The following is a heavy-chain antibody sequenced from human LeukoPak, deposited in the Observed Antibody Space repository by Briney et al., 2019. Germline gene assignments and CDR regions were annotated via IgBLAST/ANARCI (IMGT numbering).Heavy chain of an antibody. D-gene: IGHD2-2*01. J-gene: IGHJ4*02. CDR1: GFTFSSYE. CDR2: ISSSGSTI. CDR3: ARDLRSPLSAVGRIYFDY. Sequence: GGSLRLSCAASGFTFSSYEMNWVRQAPGKGLEWVSYISSSGSTIYYADSVKGRFTISRDNAKNSPYLQMNSLRAEDTAVYYCARDLRSPLSAVGRIYFDYWGQGTLVTVSS. V-gene: IGHV3-48*03.